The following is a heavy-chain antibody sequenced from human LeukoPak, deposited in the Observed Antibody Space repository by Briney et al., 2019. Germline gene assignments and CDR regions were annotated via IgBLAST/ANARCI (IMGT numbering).Heavy chain of an antibody. CDR1: GGSISSYY. D-gene: IGHD1-26*01. CDR3: ASFASCSGSYYVFDY. CDR2: IYYSGST. J-gene: IGHJ4*02. V-gene: IGHV4-59*08. Sequence: HPSETLSLTCTVSGGSISSYYWSWIRQPPGKGLEWIGYIYYSGSTNYNPSLKSRVTISVDTSKNQFSLKLSSVTAADTAVYYCASFASCSGSYYVFDYWGQGTLVTVSS.